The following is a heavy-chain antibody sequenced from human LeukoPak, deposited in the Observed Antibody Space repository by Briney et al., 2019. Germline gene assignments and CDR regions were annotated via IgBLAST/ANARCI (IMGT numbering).Heavy chain of an antibody. Sequence: SVKVSCKASGGTFSSYAISWVRQASGQGLEWMGGIIPIFGTANYAQKFQGRVTITADESTSTAYMELSSLRSEDTAVYYCARERDMTTVRRTHYYYGMDVWGKGTTVTVSS. CDR3: ARERDMTTVRRTHYYYGMDV. D-gene: IGHD4-17*01. CDR1: GGTFSSYA. V-gene: IGHV1-69*13. CDR2: IIPIFGTA. J-gene: IGHJ6*04.